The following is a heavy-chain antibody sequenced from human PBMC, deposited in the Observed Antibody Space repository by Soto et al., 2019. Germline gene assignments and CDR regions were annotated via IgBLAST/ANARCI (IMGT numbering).Heavy chain of an antibody. CDR1: GFTFSNSA. J-gene: IGHJ2*01. CDR2: VSVSGST. CDR3: AKVGMARIRLGFDL. D-gene: IGHD5-12*01. V-gene: IGHV3-23*01. Sequence: EVQLLESGGGLIQPGGSLRLSCAASGFTFSNSAMSWVRQAPGKGLEWVSVVSVSGSTYYADSVKGRFTISRDTSKNTLYLQMNSLRAEDTAVYYCAKVGMARIRLGFDLWGRGTLVTVSS.